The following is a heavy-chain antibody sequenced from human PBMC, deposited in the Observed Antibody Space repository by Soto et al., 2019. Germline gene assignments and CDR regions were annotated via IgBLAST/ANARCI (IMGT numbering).Heavy chain of an antibody. CDR2: IHRDETTA. V-gene: IGHV3-74*01. CDR1: GFTFTNYW. Sequence: HPGGSLRLSCAASGFTFTNYWMHWVRQTPGKGLVWVSRIHRDETTAGYADSVKGRFTISRDNAKNTLFLQMNNLSAEDTAVYYCARDLPTGKPTPYFDSWGQGTLVTVSS. J-gene: IGHJ4*02. D-gene: IGHD1-1*01. CDR3: ARDLPTGKPTPYFDS.